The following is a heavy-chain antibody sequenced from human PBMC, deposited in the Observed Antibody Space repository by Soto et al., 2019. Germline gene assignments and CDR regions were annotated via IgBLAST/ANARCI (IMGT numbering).Heavy chain of an antibody. J-gene: IGHJ3*02. CDR1: GYSFTSYW. CDR3: ARHQWRSGLLTAFDI. V-gene: IGHV5-51*01. D-gene: IGHD2-15*01. CDR2: IYPGDSDT. Sequence: PGESLKISCKGSGYSFTSYWIGWVRQMPGKGLEWMGIIYPGDSDTRYSPSFQGQVTISADKSISTAYLQWSSLKASDTAMYYCARHQWRSGLLTAFDIWGQGTMVTVSS.